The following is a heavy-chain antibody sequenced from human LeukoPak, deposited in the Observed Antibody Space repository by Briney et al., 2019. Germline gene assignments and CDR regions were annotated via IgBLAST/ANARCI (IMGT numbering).Heavy chain of an antibody. J-gene: IGHJ4*02. CDR1: GFTFSIYN. CDR3: ARLTTTVTTPFDY. CDR2: ISSSSSYI. D-gene: IGHD4-17*01. Sequence: TGGSLRFSCAASGFTFSIYNMNWVRQAPGKGLEWVSSISSSSSYIYYADSVKGRFTISRDNAKNSLYLQMNSLRAEDTAVYYCARLTTTVTTPFDYWGQGTLVTVSS. V-gene: IGHV3-21*01.